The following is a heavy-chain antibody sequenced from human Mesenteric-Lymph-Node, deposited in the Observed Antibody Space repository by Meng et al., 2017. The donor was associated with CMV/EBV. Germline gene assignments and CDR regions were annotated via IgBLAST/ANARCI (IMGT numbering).Heavy chain of an antibody. D-gene: IGHD1-1*01. CDR2: IIPIFGTA. J-gene: IGHJ6*02. V-gene: IGHV1-69*05. CDR3: ARWNRVYYYGMDV. Sequence: SVKVSCKASGGTFSSYAISWVRQAPGQGLEWMGGIIPIFGTANYAQKFQGRVTITTDESTSTAYMELSSLRSEDTAVYYCARWNRVYYYGMDVWGQGTTVTVSS. CDR1: GGTFSSYA.